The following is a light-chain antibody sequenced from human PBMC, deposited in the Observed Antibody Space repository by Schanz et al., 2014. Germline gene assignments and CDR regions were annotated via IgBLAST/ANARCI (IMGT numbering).Light chain of an antibody. CDR1: ENLNGN. Sequence: EIVMTQSPATLSVSPGERATLSCRANENLNGNLAWYQQKPGQAPRLLIYGASNRATGIPDRFSGSGSGTDFSLSISSLEPEDVAVYYCQHRSNWPLTFGGGTKVEI. CDR2: GAS. J-gene: IGKJ4*01. V-gene: IGKV3-11*01. CDR3: QHRSNWPLT.